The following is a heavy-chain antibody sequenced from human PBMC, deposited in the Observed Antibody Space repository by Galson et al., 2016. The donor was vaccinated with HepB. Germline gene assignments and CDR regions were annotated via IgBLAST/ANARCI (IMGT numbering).Heavy chain of an antibody. J-gene: IGHJ4*02. CDR2: INWNSGTV. V-gene: IGHV3-9*01. Sequence: SLRLSCAASGFTFDDYAMHWVRHSPGKGLEWVAGINWNSGTVFCADSVKGRFTISRDNNRNSIYLQMDNLSVEDTAFYFCARDPYQWLSKYYFDYWGQGALVTVSS. CDR3: ARDPYQWLSKYYFDY. D-gene: IGHD6-19*01. CDR1: GFTFDDYA.